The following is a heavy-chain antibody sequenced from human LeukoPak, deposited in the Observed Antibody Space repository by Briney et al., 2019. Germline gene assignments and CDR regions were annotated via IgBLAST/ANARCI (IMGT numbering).Heavy chain of an antibody. J-gene: IGHJ5*02. Sequence: GGSLRLSCAASGFTFSSYAMSWVRQAPGKGLEWVSTISGSGGSTYYADSVKGRFTISRDNSKKTLYLQMNSLRADDTAVYYCVRDGEGVAISVNYWFDPWGQGTLVTVSS. D-gene: IGHD3-10*01. CDR1: GFTFSSYA. CDR2: ISGSGGST. CDR3: VRDGEGVAISVNYWFDP. V-gene: IGHV3-23*01.